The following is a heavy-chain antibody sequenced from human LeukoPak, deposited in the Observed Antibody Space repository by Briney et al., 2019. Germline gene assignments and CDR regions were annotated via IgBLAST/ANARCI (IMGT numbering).Heavy chain of an antibody. CDR3: ARLFGELLLPSDHFYYMDV. Sequence: ASVKVSCKASGYTFTSYGISWVRQAPGQGLEWMGWINGYDGNTKYAQNLQGRVTMTTDTSTSTAYMELRSLRSDDTAVYYCARLFGELLLPSDHFYYMDVWGKGTAVTVSS. J-gene: IGHJ6*03. V-gene: IGHV1-18*01. D-gene: IGHD3-10*02. CDR2: INGYDGNT. CDR1: GYTFTSYG.